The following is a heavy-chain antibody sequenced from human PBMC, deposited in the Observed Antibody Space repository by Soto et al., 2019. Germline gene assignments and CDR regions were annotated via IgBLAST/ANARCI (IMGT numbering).Heavy chain of an antibody. CDR3: ARGGYCTNGVCSENYYYYGMDV. CDR2: ISGSGGST. Sequence: HPGGSLRLSCAASGFTFSSYAMSWVRQAPGKGLEWVSAISGSGGSTYYADSVKGRFTISGDNSKNTLYLQMNSLRAEDTAVYYCARGGYCTNGVCSENYYYYGMDVWGQGTTVTVSS. CDR1: GFTFSSYA. J-gene: IGHJ6*02. D-gene: IGHD2-8*01. V-gene: IGHV3-23*01.